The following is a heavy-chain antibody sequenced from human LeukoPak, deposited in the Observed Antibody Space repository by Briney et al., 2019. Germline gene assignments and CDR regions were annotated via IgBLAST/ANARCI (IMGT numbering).Heavy chain of an antibody. Sequence: PSETLSLTCTVSGGSISSYYWSWVRQPPGKGLEWVGYIYYSGSTNYNPSLMSRVPISVDPSKNQFSLKLSSVTAADTPVYYCASAPQQREVTFGGVIVYPKGAFDIWGQGTMVTVSS. CDR3: ASAPQQREVTFGGVIVYPKGAFDI. J-gene: IGHJ3*02. CDR1: GGSISSYY. CDR2: IYYSGST. V-gene: IGHV4-59*01. D-gene: IGHD3-16*02.